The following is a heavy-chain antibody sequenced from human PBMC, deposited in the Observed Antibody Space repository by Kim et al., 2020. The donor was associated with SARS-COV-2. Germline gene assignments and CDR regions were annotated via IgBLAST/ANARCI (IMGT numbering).Heavy chain of an antibody. D-gene: IGHD3-22*01. CDR3: ARGQGLLRDIYYYGMDV. Sequence: SETLSLTCTVSGGSISSGGYYWSWIRQHPGKGLEWIGYIYYSGSTYYNPSLKSRVTISVDTSKNQFSLKLSSVTAADTAVYYCARGQGLLRDIYYYGMDVWGQGTTVTVSS. CDR1: GGSISSGGYY. V-gene: IGHV4-31*03. CDR2: IYYSGST. J-gene: IGHJ6*02.